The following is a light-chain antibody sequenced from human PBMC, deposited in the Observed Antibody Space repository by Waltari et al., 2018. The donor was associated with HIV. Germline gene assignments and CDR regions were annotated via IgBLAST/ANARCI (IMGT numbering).Light chain of an antibody. V-gene: IGLV1-40*01. Sequence: QSVLTQPPSVSGAPGQNVPISCAGRNSNIGAGYDVHWYHQLPGPAPKLLIYGNTNRPSGVPDRCAASKSGTSAALAITGLQADDEAAYECQAYDSSLSRFHVLFGGGTRLTVL. CDR1: NSNIGAGYD. CDR3: QAYDSSLSRFHVL. CDR2: GNT. J-gene: IGLJ2*01.